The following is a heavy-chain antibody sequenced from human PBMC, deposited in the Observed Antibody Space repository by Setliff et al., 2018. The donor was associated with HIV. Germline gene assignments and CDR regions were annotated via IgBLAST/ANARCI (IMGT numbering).Heavy chain of an antibody. V-gene: IGHV1-2*02. D-gene: IGHD2-2*01. Sequence: AASVKVSCKAPGYTFTGYHMHWVRQAPGQGLEWMGWINPHSGGTKYAQKIQGRVTMTRDTSISAAYMELSRLRSDDTAVYYCARVDCSSTRCYAFDIWGQGTTVTVSS. CDR2: INPHSGGT. CDR3: ARVDCSSTRCYAFDI. CDR1: GYTFTGYH. J-gene: IGHJ3*02.